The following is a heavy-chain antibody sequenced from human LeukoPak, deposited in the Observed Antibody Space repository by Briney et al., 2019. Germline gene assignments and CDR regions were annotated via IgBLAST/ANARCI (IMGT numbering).Heavy chain of an antibody. CDR2: IYHSGST. CDR3: ATCTRIYYYYYMDV. J-gene: IGHJ6*03. V-gene: IGHV4-4*02. CDR1: GGSISSSNW. D-gene: IGHD2-2*01. Sequence: SETLSLPCAVSGGSISSSNWWSWVRQPPGKGLERIGEIYHSGSTNYNPSLKSRVTISVDKSKNQFSLKLSSVTAADTAVYYCATCTRIYYYYYMDVWGKGTTVTVSS.